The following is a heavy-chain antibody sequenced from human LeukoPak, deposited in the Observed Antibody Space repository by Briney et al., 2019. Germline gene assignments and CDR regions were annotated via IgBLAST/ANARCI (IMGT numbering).Heavy chain of an antibody. D-gene: IGHD2-2*01. CDR1: GGSISSGGYY. Sequence: PSETLSLTCTVSGGSISSGGYYWSWIRQPPGKGLEWIGYIYHSGSTYYNPSLKSRVTISVDRSKNQFSLKLSSVTAADTAVYHCARGEVPAALHYYYYYMDVWGKGTTVTVSS. CDR2: IYHSGST. J-gene: IGHJ6*03. CDR3: ARGEVPAALHYYYYYMDV. V-gene: IGHV4-30-2*01.